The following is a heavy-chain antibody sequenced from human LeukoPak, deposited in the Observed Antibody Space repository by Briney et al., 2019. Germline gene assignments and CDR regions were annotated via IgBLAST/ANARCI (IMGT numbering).Heavy chain of an antibody. D-gene: IGHD6-13*01. CDR2: IYYSGST. Sequence: NPSETLSLTCTVSGGSISSSSYYWGWIRQPPGKGLEWIGSIYYSGSTYYNPSLKSRVTISVDTSKNQFSLKLSSVTAADTAVYYCARADYSSSWLFDYWGQGTLVTVSS. CDR1: GGSISSSSYY. J-gene: IGHJ4*02. CDR3: ARADYSSSWLFDY. V-gene: IGHV4-39*07.